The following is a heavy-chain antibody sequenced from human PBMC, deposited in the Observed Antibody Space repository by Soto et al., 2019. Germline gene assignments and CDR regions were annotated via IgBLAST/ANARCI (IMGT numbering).Heavy chain of an antibody. D-gene: IGHD3-10*01. CDR2: INPSGGST. Sequence: QVQLVQSGAEVKKPGASVKVSCKASGYTFTSYYMHWVRQAPGQGLEWMGIINPSGGSTSYAQKFQGRVTMTRDTPTSTVYMELSSLRSEDTAVYYCARANTFGELAYNWFDPWGQGTLVTVSS. J-gene: IGHJ5*02. V-gene: IGHV1-46*03. CDR3: ARANTFGELAYNWFDP. CDR1: GYTFTSYY.